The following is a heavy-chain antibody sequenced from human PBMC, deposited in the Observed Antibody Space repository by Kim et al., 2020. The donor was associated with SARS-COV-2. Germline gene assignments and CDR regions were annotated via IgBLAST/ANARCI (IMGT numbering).Heavy chain of an antibody. Sequence: SETLSLTCTVSGGSISSSSYYWGWIRQPPGKGLEWIGSIYYSGSTYYNPSLKSRVTISVDTSKNQFSLKLSSVTAADTAVYYCARHATPRIELSYYYDSSGYLSPAHAFDYWGQGTLVTVSS. V-gene: IGHV4-39*01. D-gene: IGHD3-22*01. J-gene: IGHJ4*02. CDR1: GGSISSSSYY. CDR3: ARHATPRIELSYYYDSSGYLSPAHAFDY. CDR2: IYYSGST.